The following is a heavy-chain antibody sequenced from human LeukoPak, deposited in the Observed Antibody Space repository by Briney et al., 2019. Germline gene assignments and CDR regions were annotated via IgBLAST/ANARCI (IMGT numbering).Heavy chain of an antibody. Sequence: SETLSLTCTVSGGSISSSRYYWGWIRQPPGKGLEWIGSIYYSGSTYYNPSLKSRVTISVDTSKNQFSLKLSSVTAADTAVYYCARRVIFGVYHDYWGQGTLVTVSS. V-gene: IGHV4-39*01. D-gene: IGHD3-3*01. CDR3: ARRVIFGVYHDY. CDR1: GGSISSSRYY. CDR2: IYYSGST. J-gene: IGHJ4*02.